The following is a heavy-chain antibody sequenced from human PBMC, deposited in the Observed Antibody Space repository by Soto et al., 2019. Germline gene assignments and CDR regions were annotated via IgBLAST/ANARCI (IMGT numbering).Heavy chain of an antibody. CDR3: ARDYYGMDV. CDR1: GGSISSGGYS. CDR2: TYQSGSA. Sequence: SETLSLTCTVSGGSISSGGYSWTWIRQSPGKGPEWIGYTYQSGSAYYNPSLKSRVTISVDRSKNQFSLNLTSVTAADTAVYYCARDYYGMDVWGQGTTVPVSS. V-gene: IGHV4-30-2*06. J-gene: IGHJ6*02.